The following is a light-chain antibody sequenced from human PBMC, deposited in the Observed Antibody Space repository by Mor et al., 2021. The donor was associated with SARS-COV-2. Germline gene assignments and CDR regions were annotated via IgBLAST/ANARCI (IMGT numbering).Light chain of an antibody. CDR1: QSVRSN. V-gene: IGKV3-15*01. Sequence: PGERATLSCRASQSVRSNLAWYQQKPGQAPRLLIYGASTWATGIPARFSGSGSGTEFTLTISSLQSEDFAVYYCQQYNDWPLTFGGGTKVEIK. J-gene: IGKJ4*01. CDR3: QQYNDWPLT. CDR2: GAS.